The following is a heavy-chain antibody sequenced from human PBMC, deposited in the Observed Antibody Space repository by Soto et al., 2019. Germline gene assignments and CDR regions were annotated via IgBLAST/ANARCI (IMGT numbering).Heavy chain of an antibody. J-gene: IGHJ4*02. D-gene: IGHD3-22*01. Sequence: VSVKVSCKGSGYTFTSYAMHWVRQAPGQRLEWMGWINAGNGNTKYSQKFQGRVTITRDTSASTAYMELTSLRADDTAVYFCARSAVVVVIDEYYFDYWGQGTLVTVSS. CDR1: GYTFTSYA. CDR2: INAGNGNT. V-gene: IGHV1-3*01. CDR3: ARSAVVVVIDEYYFDY.